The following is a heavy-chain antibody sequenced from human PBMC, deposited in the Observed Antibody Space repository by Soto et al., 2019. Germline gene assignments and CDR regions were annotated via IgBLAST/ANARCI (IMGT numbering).Heavy chain of an antibody. J-gene: IGHJ5*02. CDR1: GISFSTYW. Sequence: EVQLVESGGGLVQPGGSLRLSCAASGISFSTYWMAWVRQAPGEGLEWVANIDQGGGEMYYVDSVRGRFTISTDNAKNSLYLQTNPPRAEDTAIYTGARGRNWYDPWSEGILVSLAS. CDR3: ARGRNWYDP. V-gene: IGHV3-7*04. CDR2: IDQGGGEM.